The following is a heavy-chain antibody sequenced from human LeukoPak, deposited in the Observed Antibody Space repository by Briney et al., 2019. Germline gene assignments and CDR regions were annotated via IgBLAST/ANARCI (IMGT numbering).Heavy chain of an antibody. CDR1: GYTFTGYY. J-gene: IGHJ3*02. V-gene: IGHV1-2*04. CDR3: ARAYYYGSGSPYAFDI. CDR2: INPNSGGT. D-gene: IGHD3-10*01. Sequence: GASVKVSCKASGYTFTGYYMHWVRQAPGQGLEWMGWINPNSGGTNYAHKFQGWVTMTRDTSISTAYMELSRLRSDDTAVYYCARAYYYGSGSPYAFDIWGQGTMVTVSS.